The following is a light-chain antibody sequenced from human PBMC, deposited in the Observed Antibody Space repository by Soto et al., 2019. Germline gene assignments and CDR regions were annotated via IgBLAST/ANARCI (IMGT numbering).Light chain of an antibody. CDR2: EDS. J-gene: IGLJ3*02. CDR3: SSYINSSTLV. V-gene: IGLV2-14*01. CDR1: SSDVGGYNF. Sequence: QSALTQPASVSGSPGQSITISCTGTSSDVGGYNFVSWYQQHPGKAPKLMIYEDSNRPSGVPNRFSGSKSGNTASLTISGLQADDEADYYCSSYINSSTLVFGGGTKLTVL.